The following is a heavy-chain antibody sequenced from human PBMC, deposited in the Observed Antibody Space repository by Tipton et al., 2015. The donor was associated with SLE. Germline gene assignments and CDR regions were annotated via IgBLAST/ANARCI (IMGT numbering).Heavy chain of an antibody. CDR1: GYTFTSYD. J-gene: IGHJ4*02. CDR3: ARRWDCGGGSGQGSFGY. CDR2: MNPNSGDA. D-gene: IGHD2-21*01. V-gene: IGHV1-8*01. Sequence: QLVQSGAEVKKPGASVKVSCKASGYTFTSYDINWVRQATGQGLEWMGWMNPNSGDAGYALKFQGRVTMTRNISKSTAYMELSSLRSEDTAVYYFARRWDCGGGSGQGSFGYWGQVSLVTVSS.